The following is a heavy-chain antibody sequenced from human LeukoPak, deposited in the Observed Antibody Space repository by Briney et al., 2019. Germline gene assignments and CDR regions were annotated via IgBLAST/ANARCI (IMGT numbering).Heavy chain of an antibody. CDR1: GFTVSSIY. CDR2: IYSGGST. J-gene: IGHJ4*02. V-gene: IGHV3-53*01. D-gene: IGHD3-10*01. CDR3: ARERSNYFDY. Sequence: GGSLRLSCAASGFTVSSIYMSWVRQAPGKGLEWVSVIYSGGSTYYADSVKGRFTISRDNSKNTLYLQMNSLRAEDTAAYYCARERSNYFDYWGQGTLVTVSS.